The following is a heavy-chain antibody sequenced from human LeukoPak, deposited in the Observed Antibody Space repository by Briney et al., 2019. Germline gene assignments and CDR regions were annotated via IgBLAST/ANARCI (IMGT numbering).Heavy chain of an antibody. CDR3: ARDHGDYYDSSGYSAIDY. Sequence: GGSLRLSCAASGFTFSSYGMHWVRQAPGKGQEWVAVIWYDGSNKYYADSVKGRFTISRDNSKNTLYLQMNSLRAEDTAVYYCARDHGDYYDSSGYSAIDYWGQGTLVTVSS. V-gene: IGHV3-33*01. J-gene: IGHJ4*02. D-gene: IGHD3-22*01. CDR1: GFTFSSYG. CDR2: IWYDGSNK.